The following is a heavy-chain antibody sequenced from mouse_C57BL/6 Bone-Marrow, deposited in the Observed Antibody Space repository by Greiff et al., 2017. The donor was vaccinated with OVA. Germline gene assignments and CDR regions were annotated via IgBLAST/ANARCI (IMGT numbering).Heavy chain of an antibody. CDR3: ERGYYDSSCYYAMDY. D-gene: IGHD1-1*01. CDR1: GYTFTDYY. CDR2: INPNNGGT. J-gene: IGHJ4*01. Sequence: VQLQQPGPELVKPGASVKMSCKASGYTFTDYYMTWVKQRHGQSLEWIGDINPNNGGTSYNEKFKGKATLTVDKSSSTAYMELRSLTSEDSAVYYCERGYYDSSCYYAMDYWGQGTTLTVSS. V-gene: IGHV1-26*01.